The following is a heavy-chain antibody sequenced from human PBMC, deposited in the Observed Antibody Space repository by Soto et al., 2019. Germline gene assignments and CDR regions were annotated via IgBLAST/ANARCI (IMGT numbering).Heavy chain of an antibody. CDR2: IYYTGKT. CDR1: GDYIHVGGYY. CDR3: GRDLTSNANCIDP. Sequence: SETLSLTCSVSGDYIHVGGYYWTWIRQRPGKGLEWMGYIYYTGKTYYNPSLESRLTMSVDRSKNQFSLRLTSVTAADTAVYFCGRDLTSNANCIDPWGQGTLVTSPQ. V-gene: IGHV4-30-4*01. D-gene: IGHD2-2*01. J-gene: IGHJ5*02.